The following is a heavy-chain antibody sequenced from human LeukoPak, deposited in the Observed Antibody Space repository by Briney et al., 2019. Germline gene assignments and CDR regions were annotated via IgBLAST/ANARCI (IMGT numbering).Heavy chain of an antibody. V-gene: IGHV3-30*04. CDR1: GFTFSSYA. Sequence: GRSLRLSCAASGFTFSSYAMHWVRQAPGKGLEWVAVISYDGSNKYYADSVKGRFTISRDNSKNTLYLQMNSLRAEDTAVYYCARDRRSYDSSGYYFFFGFDPWGQGTLVTVSS. CDR2: ISYDGSNK. J-gene: IGHJ5*02. CDR3: ARDRRSYDSSGYYFFFGFDP. D-gene: IGHD3-22*01.